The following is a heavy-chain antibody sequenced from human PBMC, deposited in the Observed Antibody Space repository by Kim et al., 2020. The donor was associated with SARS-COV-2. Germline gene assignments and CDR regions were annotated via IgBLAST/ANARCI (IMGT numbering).Heavy chain of an antibody. V-gene: IGHV4-39*01. Sequence: SETLSLTCTVSGGSISSSSYYWGWIRQPPGKGLEWIGSIYYSGSTYYNPSLKSRVTISVDTSKNQFSLKLSSVTAADTAVYYCAAFTIFGVVIRGPHFDYWGQGTLVTVSS. D-gene: IGHD3-3*01. CDR2: IYYSGST. J-gene: IGHJ4*02. CDR3: AAFTIFGVVIRGPHFDY. CDR1: GGSISSSSYY.